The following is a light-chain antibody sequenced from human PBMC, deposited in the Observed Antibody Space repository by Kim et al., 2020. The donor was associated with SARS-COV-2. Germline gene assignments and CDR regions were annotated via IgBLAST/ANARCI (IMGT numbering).Light chain of an antibody. CDR3: AAWNDSLNGVV. CDR2: YDD. J-gene: IGLJ2*01. Sequence: QRVTISCSGSSSNIGNNAVNWYQQLPGKAPKLLIYYDDLLPSGVSDRFSGSKAGTSASLAISGLQSEDEADYYCAAWNDSLNGVVFGGGTQLTVL. CDR1: SSNIGNNA. V-gene: IGLV1-36*01.